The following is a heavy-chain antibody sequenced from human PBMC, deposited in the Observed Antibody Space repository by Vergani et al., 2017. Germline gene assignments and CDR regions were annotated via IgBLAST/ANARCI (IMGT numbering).Heavy chain of an antibody. CDR2: ISWNSNSI. Sequence: EVQLVESGGGLVQPGRSLRLSCAASGFTFDDYAMHWVRQAPGKGLEWVSGISWNSNSIGYADSVKGRFTISRDNAKNSLYLQMNSLRAEDTALYYCVHGPLYRSGLWWCAFDGWSQGSMVTVSS. CDR3: VHGPLYRSGLWWCAFDG. D-gene: IGHD2-21*01. V-gene: IGHV3-9*01. J-gene: IGHJ3*01. CDR1: GFTFDDYA.